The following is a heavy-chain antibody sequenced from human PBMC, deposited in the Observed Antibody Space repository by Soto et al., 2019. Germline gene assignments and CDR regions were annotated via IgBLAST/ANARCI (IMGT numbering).Heavy chain of an antibody. Sequence: GGSLRLSCAASGFTFSSYAMSWVRQAPGKGLEWVSAISGSGGSTYYADSVKGRFTISRDNSKNTLYLQMNSLRAEDTAVYYCAKGMEGDGRVDTPLEPFDYRGQGTLVTRSS. D-gene: IGHD5-18*01. CDR3: AKGMEGDGRVDTPLEPFDY. V-gene: IGHV3-23*01. J-gene: IGHJ4*02. CDR2: ISGSGGST. CDR1: GFTFSSYA.